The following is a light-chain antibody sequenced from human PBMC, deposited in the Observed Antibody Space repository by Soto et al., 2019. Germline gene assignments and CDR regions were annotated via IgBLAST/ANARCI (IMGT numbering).Light chain of an antibody. Sequence: QSLLTQPPSASGTPGQRVTISCSGSSSNIGSNYVYWYQQLPGTAPKLLIYRNNQRPSGVPDRFSGSKSGTSASLAISGLRSEDEADYYCAAWDDSLSASVVFGGGTKLTVL. V-gene: IGLV1-47*01. CDR3: AAWDDSLSASVV. J-gene: IGLJ2*01. CDR1: SSNIGSNY. CDR2: RNN.